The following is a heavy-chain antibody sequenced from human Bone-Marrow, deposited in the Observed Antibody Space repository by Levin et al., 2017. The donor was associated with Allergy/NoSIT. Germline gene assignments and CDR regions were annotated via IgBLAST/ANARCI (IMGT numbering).Heavy chain of an antibody. Sequence: SETLSLTCTVSGGSISSGGYYWSWIRQHPGKGLEWIGYIYYSGSTYYNPSLKSRVTISVDTSKNQFSLKLSSVTAADTAVYYCARALRGAYYDILTGSNYYYYMDVWGKGTTVTVSS. J-gene: IGHJ6*03. D-gene: IGHD3-9*01. V-gene: IGHV4-31*03. CDR2: IYYSGST. CDR1: GGSISSGGYY. CDR3: ARALRGAYYDILTGSNYYYYMDV.